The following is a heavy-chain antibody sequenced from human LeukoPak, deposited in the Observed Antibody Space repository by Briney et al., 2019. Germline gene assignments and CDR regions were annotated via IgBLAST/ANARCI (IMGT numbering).Heavy chain of an antibody. V-gene: IGHV1-8*01. CDR3: ARDSRTISGVVIMESGDYYFDY. CDR1: GYTFTSYD. D-gene: IGHD3-3*01. CDR2: MNPNSGNT. J-gene: IGHJ4*02. Sequence: ASVKVSCKASGYTFTSYDINWVRQATGQGLEWMGWMNPNSGNTGYAQKFQGRVTMTRNTSISTAYMELSSLRAEDTAVYYCARDSRTISGVVIMESGDYYFDYWGQGTLVTVSS.